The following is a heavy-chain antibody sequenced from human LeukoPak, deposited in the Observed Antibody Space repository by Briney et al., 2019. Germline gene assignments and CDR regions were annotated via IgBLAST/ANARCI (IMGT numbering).Heavy chain of an antibody. V-gene: IGHV4-34*01. CDR1: GVSFSAYY. CDR3: ARDDLTGNHGVDV. CDR2: INHSGST. J-gene: IGHJ6*02. D-gene: IGHD7-27*01. Sequence: SSETLSLTCAVYGVSFSAYYWNWIRQPPGKGLEWIGEINHSGSTNYNPSLKSRVTISIDTSRNQFSLKLSSVTAADTAVYYCARDDLTGNHGVDVWGQGTTVTVSS.